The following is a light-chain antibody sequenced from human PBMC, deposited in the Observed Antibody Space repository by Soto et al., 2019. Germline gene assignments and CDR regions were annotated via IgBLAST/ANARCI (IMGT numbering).Light chain of an antibody. J-gene: IGKJ1*01. CDR1: QSVSSTY. CDR2: GAS. CDR3: QDYGSSRT. V-gene: IGKV3-20*01. Sequence: EAVLTQSPGTLSLSPGEKATLSCRASQSVSSTYLAWYQRRPGQAPRLLIYGASSRATGIPDRFSGSGSGTDFTLTISRLEPDDFSVYYCQDYGSSRTFGQGTKVDIK.